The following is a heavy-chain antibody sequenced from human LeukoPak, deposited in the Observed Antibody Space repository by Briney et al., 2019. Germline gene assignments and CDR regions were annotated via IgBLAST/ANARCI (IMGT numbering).Heavy chain of an antibody. V-gene: IGHV3-30*02. CDR3: VKDIRRGYNFGYDQFAY. CDR1: GFTFSNYW. J-gene: IGHJ4*02. D-gene: IGHD5-18*01. Sequence: GGSLRLSCAASGFTFSNYWMNWVRQAPGKGLEWVAFIQYNGTNKDYADSVKGRFTISRDNSKNTASLQMNSLKPEDTALYYCVKDIRRGYNFGYDQFAYWGQGTLVTVSS. CDR2: IQYNGTNK.